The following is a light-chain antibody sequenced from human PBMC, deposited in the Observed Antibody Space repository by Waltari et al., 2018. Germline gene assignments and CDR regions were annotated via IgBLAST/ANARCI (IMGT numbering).Light chain of an antibody. J-gene: IGLJ1*01. CDR3: CSHAGSYPLV. CDR2: DVI. V-gene: IGLV2-11*01. Sequence: QSALTPPRSESGSPGQSVTIPCTGTSSDVGGYAFVSWYQQHPGKAPKLMIYDVIKRPSGVPDRFSGSKSGNTASLTISGLQADDEADYYCCSHAGSYPLVFGTGTKVTVL. CDR1: SSDVGGYAF.